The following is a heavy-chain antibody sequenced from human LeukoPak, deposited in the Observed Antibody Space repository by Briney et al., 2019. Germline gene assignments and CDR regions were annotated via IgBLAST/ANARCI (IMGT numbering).Heavy chain of an antibody. J-gene: IGHJ6*02. Sequence: GGSLRLSCAASGFTFSSYGMHWVRQAPGKGLEWVAVIWYDGSNIYYADSVKGRFTISRDNSKNTLYLQMNSLRAEDTAVYYCARGWKDTMVRGVIDYYGMDVWGQGTTVTVSS. D-gene: IGHD3-10*01. CDR3: ARGWKDTMVRGVIDYYGMDV. CDR1: GFTFSSYG. CDR2: IWYDGSNI. V-gene: IGHV3-33*01.